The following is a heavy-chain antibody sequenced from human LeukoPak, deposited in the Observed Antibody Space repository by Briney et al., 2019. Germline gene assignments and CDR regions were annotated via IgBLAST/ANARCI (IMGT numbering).Heavy chain of an antibody. Sequence: ASVKVSCKASGYTFTSYGISWVRQAPGQGLEWMGWISAYNGNTNYAQKLQGRVTMTTDTSTGTAYMELRSLRSDDTAVYYCARGYCSSTSCYRYGMDVWGQGTTVTVSS. J-gene: IGHJ6*02. CDR2: ISAYNGNT. V-gene: IGHV1-18*01. CDR3: ARGYCSSTSCYRYGMDV. D-gene: IGHD2-2*01. CDR1: GYTFTSYG.